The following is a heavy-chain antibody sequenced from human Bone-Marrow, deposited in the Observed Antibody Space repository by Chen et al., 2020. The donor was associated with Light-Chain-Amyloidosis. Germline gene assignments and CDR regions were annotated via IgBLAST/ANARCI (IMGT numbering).Heavy chain of an antibody. Sequence: QAQLQESGPGLVKASATLSLICTVSGDSINGKYWSWIRQLAGKGLEWIGRIFLGGRTDYNPSLKSRVTMSGDMSTNHLSLNLTSMPAAHAAVYYCARVPGTWGPSWYFDLWPRGTL. CDR3: ARVPGTWGPSWYFDL. V-gene: IGHV4-4*07. CDR1: GDSINGKY. D-gene: IGHD3-16*01. CDR2: IFLGGRT. J-gene: IGHJ2*01.